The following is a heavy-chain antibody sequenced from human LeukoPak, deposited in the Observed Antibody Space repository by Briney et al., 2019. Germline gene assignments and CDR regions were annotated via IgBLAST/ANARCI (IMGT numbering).Heavy chain of an antibody. CDR3: TKRVKYGGTWDHFAD. CDR2: VNADGGNT. CDR1: GFSFDNYR. J-gene: IGHJ4*02. D-gene: IGHD1-26*01. V-gene: IGHV3-23*01. Sequence: GGSLRLSCAASGFSFDNYRMSWVRQAPGKGLEWVSTVNADGGNTYYADSVKGRFTISRDNTKSTLILQMNSLRVEDTALYYCTKRVKYGGTWDHFADWGQGTLVTVSS.